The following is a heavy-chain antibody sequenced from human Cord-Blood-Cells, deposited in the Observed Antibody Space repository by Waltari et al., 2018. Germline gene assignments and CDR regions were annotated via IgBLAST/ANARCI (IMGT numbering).Heavy chain of an antibody. V-gene: IGHV3-48*02. CDR3: ARDWGYSELWWDGY. J-gene: IGHJ4*02. Sequence: EVQLVESGGGLVQPGGSLRLSCAASGFTFSSYSMNWVRQAPGKGLEWVSYISSSSTIYYADSVKGRFTISRDNAKNSLYLQMNSLRDEDTAVYYCARDWGYSELWWDGYWGQGTLVTVSS. CDR2: ISSSSTI. D-gene: IGHD5-18*01. CDR1: GFTFSSYS.